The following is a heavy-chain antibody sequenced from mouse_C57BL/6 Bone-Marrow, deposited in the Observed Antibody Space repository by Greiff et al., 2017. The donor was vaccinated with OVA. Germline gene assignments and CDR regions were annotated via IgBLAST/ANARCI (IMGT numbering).Heavy chain of an antibody. CDR1: GYTFTSYW. Sequence: EVQLQQSGTVLARPGASVKMSCKTSGYTFTSYWMHWVKQRPGQGLEWIGAIYPGNSDTSYNQTFKGKAKLTAVTSASTAYMELSSLTNEDSAVYYCTRSASYYYGSSYAMDYWGQGTSVTVSS. V-gene: IGHV1-5*01. D-gene: IGHD1-1*01. J-gene: IGHJ4*01. CDR2: IYPGNSDT. CDR3: TRSASYYYGSSYAMDY.